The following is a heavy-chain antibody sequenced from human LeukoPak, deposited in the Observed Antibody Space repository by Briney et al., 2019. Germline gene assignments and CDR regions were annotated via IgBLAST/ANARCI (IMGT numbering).Heavy chain of an antibody. D-gene: IGHD1-26*01. CDR2: ISAHNGNT. CDR1: GYTFTSYY. Sequence: ASVKVSCKASGYTFTSYYMHWVRQAPGQGLEWMGWISAHNGNTNYAQKLQGRVTMTIDTSTTTAYMELRSLRSDDTAIYYCARDATRSVIVGAEDGFDYWGQGTLVTVSS. CDR3: ARDATRSVIVGAEDGFDY. J-gene: IGHJ4*02. V-gene: IGHV1-18*04.